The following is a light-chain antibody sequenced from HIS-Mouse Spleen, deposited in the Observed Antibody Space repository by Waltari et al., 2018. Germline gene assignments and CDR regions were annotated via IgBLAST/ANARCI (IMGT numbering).Light chain of an antibody. Sequence: SSELTQDPAVSVALGQTVWIPYKGDRPSSTSESWYQQKPGQAPVLVIYGKNNRPSGIPDRFSGSSSGNTASLTITGAQAEDEADYYCNSRDSSGNHVVFGGGTKLTVL. CDR2: GKN. CDR1: RPSSTS. V-gene: IGLV3-19*01. CDR3: NSRDSSGNHVV. J-gene: IGLJ2*01.